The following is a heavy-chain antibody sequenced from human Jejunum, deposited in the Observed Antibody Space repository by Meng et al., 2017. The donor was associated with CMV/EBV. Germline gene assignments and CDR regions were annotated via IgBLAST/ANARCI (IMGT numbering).Heavy chain of an antibody. CDR3: ASHDDYWSGYLKY. Sequence: GGSITSSSYSCGWLRQPPGKGLEWIGSIYYSGSTYYNPSLNSRVTISVDGSQNRFSLKVSSVTAADTAVYYCASHDDYWSGYLKYWGQGTLVTVSS. V-gene: IGHV4-39*07. CDR2: IYYSGST. D-gene: IGHD3-3*01. CDR1: GGSITSSSYS. J-gene: IGHJ4*02.